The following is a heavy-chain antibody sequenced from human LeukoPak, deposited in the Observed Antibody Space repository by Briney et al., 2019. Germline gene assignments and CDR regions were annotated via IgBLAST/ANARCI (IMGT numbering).Heavy chain of an antibody. CDR3: AKAPAYCGGDCYSGYLQH. Sequence: GGSLRLSCAASGSTFSSYAMSWVRQAPGKGLEWVSGINGGGGNTNYADSMKGRLTISRDNSKNTLYLQMNSLRVEDTAVYYCAKAPAYCGGDCYSGYLQHWGQGTLVTVSS. V-gene: IGHV3-23*01. CDR2: INGGGGNT. CDR1: GSTFSSYA. J-gene: IGHJ1*01. D-gene: IGHD2-21*01.